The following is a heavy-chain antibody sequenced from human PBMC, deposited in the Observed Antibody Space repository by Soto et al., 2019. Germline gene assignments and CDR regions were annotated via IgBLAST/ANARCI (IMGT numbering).Heavy chain of an antibody. CDR2: IDYNGVT. Sequence: SETLSLTCTVSGGSIYRSGYYWGWIRQPPGRGLEWIGNIDYNGVTYSNPSLKSRVTISRNTSKNQFSLKLTSVTAADSALYYCGKVLVGATGHTDSDSWGPGTLVTVSS. CDR1: GGSIYRSGYY. V-gene: IGHV4-39*01. CDR3: GKVLVGATGHTDSDS. D-gene: IGHD2-15*01. J-gene: IGHJ4*02.